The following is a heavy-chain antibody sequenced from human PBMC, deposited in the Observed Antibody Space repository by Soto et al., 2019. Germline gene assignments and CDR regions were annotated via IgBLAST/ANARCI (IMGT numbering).Heavy chain of an antibody. CDR1: GDSFKTYS. D-gene: IGHD3-10*01. Sequence: QVQLVQSGAEVKKPGSSVKVSCKSSGDSFKTYSVSWVRQAPGQGLEWMGGVIPILGKPMYAQNFQDRVTITADEATSTVFKEQTGLMSDDTALYYWARIWGIADHDSWGQGTRVTVTS. V-gene: IGHV1-69*12. J-gene: IGHJ5*01. CDR2: VIPILGKP. CDR3: ARIWGIADHDS.